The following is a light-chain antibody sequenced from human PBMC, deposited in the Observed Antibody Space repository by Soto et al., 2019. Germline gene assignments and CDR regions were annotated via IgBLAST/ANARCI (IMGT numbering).Light chain of an antibody. CDR2: GAS. CDR3: QQYNNWPWT. CDR1: QSISDT. Sequence: IVVTQSPATLSVSPVGRATLSCRASQSISDTLAWYQQKPGQAPRLLIHGASTRATGFPARFSGSGSGTDFTLTISSLQSEDFAVYYCQQYNNWPWTFGQGTKVDIK. J-gene: IGKJ1*01. V-gene: IGKV3-15*01.